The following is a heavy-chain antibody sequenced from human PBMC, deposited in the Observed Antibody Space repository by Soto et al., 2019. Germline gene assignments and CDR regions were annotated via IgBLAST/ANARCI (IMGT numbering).Heavy chain of an antibody. J-gene: IGHJ4*02. D-gene: IGHD2-8*01. CDR2: IDSSETIT. CDR1: GFTFSSYW. CDR3: ARSGVTHGFDY. Sequence: EVQLVESGGGLVQPGGTLRLSCAGSGFTFSSYWMHWVRQAPGKGPVWVSRIDSSETITSYADSVKGRFTISKDKAKNTLYLQMNSLRAEDTAVYYCARSGVTHGFDYWGQGVLVTVSS. V-gene: IGHV3-74*01.